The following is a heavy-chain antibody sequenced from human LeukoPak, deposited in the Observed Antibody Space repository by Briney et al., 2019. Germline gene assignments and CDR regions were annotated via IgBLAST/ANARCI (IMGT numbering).Heavy chain of an antibody. CDR3: ARHVGHSSRSLDY. CDR2: IYPGDSDT. V-gene: IGHV5-51*01. J-gene: IGHJ4*02. D-gene: IGHD6-13*01. CDR1: GYSFTSYW. Sequence: GESLKISCKGSGYSFTSYWIGWVRQMPGKGLEWMGIIYPGDSDTRYSPSFQGQVAFSADKSISTAYLQWSSLKASDTAMYYCARHVGHSSRSLDYWGQGTLVTVSS.